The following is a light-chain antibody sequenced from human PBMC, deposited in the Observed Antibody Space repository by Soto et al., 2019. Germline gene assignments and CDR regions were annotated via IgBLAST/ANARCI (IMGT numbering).Light chain of an antibody. Sequence: DIQMTQSPSTLSASVGDRVTITCRASESISSWLAWYQQKPGKAPKLLIYDASSLESGVPSRFSGSGSGTEFTLTISNLQPDDFATYYCQQYDNYPLTFGGGTKVDIK. J-gene: IGKJ4*01. CDR2: DAS. CDR3: QQYDNYPLT. CDR1: ESISSW. V-gene: IGKV1-5*01.